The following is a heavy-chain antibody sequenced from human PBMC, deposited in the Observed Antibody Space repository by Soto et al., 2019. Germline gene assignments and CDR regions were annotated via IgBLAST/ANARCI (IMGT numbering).Heavy chain of an antibody. CDR3: ARYRREAVAGYTLDN. J-gene: IGHJ4*02. V-gene: IGHV4-61*01. CDR1: GGSVSSGSYY. Sequence: PSETLSLTCTVSGGSVSSGSYYWSWIRQPPGKGLEWIGYIYYSGSTNYNPSLKSRVTISVDTSKNQFSLKVNSMTAADTAVYYCARYRREAVAGYTLDNWGQGILVTVSS. D-gene: IGHD6-13*01. CDR2: IYYSGST.